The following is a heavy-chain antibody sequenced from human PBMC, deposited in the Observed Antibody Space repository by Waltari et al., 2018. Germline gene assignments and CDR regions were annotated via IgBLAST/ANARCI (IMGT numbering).Heavy chain of an antibody. D-gene: IGHD6-19*01. CDR2: IEQDGREK. CDR1: GFSFSNYW. V-gene: IGHV3-7*04. J-gene: IGHJ4*02. CDR3: AGGSGWLPDS. Sequence: EVHLVESGGGLVQPGGSLRLSCAASGFSFSNYWMNWVRQAPEKGMEWVDNIEQDGREKNYVDSVKGRFTISRDNAKSSVYLQMNSLRAEDTAVYYCAGGSGWLPDSWGQGTLVTVSS.